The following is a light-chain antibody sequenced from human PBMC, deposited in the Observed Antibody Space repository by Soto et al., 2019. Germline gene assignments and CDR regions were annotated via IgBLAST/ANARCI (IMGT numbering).Light chain of an antibody. CDR3: SSYTSSSTLVV. CDR2: DVS. V-gene: IGLV2-14*01. CDR1: SSDVGGYNY. Sequence: LTQPASVSGSPGQSITISCTGTSSDVGGYNYVSWYQQHPGKAPKLMIYDVSNRPSGVSNRFSGSKSGNTASLTISGLQAEDEADYYCSSYTSSSTLVVFGGGTK. J-gene: IGLJ2*01.